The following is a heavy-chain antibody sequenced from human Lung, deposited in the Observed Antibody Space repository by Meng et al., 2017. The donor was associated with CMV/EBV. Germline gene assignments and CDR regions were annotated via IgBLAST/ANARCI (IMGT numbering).Heavy chain of an antibody. CDR3: GRVVASAQLPPRDV. D-gene: IGHD1-1*01. CDR2: INPITGAT. V-gene: IGHV1-2*02. J-gene: IGHJ6*02. CDR1: GYTFTGYY. Sequence: ASVXVSXKALGYTFTGYYVHWLRQAPGQGLEWMGWINPITGATKYAQKFQGRVTMTRDTSISTAYMDLSRLTSDDAAIYYCGRVVASAQLPPRDVWVQWTXVTVSS.